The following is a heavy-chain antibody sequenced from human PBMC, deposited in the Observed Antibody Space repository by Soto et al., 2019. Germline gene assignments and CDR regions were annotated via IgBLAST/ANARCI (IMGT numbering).Heavy chain of an antibody. V-gene: IGHV1-18*04. CDR1: GYTFTSYG. CDR3: ARDLRPLTIYSSSWSN. Sequence: QVQLVQSGAEVKKPGASVKVSCKASGYTFTSYGISWVRQAPGQGLEWMGWISAYNGNTNYAQKLQGRVTMTTDTTTSTAYKELRSLRSDDTAVYYCARDLRPLTIYSSSWSNWGQGTLVTVSS. J-gene: IGHJ4*02. D-gene: IGHD6-13*01. CDR2: ISAYNGNT.